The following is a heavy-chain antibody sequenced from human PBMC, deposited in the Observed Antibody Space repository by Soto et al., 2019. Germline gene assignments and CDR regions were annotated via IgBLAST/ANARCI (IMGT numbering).Heavy chain of an antibody. D-gene: IGHD3-22*01. CDR1: GYTFTSYA. CDR3: ARSIVVVTSFDY. Sequence: QVQLVQSGAEVKKPGASVKVSGKASGYTFTSYAMHWVRQAPGQRLEWMGLINAGNGNTKYSQKFQGRVTITRNTSASTACMELSSLRSEDTAVYYCARSIVVVTSFDYWGQGTLVTVSS. J-gene: IGHJ4*02. CDR2: INAGNGNT. V-gene: IGHV1-3*01.